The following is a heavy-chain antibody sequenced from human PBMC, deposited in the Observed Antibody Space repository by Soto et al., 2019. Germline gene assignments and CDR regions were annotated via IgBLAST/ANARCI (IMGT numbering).Heavy chain of an antibody. CDR3: ARFRGYCTTGHCAADY. D-gene: IGHD2-8*01. CDR1: GYPISSGFH. Sequence: SETLSLTCVVSGYPISSGFHWGWIRQPPGMGLEWIGNIFHSGTTCYNPSLKSRVTISVDTSKNQFSMNVNSVTAADTAIYYCARFRGYCTTGHCAADYWGQTIVLTGFS. J-gene: IGHJ4*02. CDR2: IFHSGTT. V-gene: IGHV4-38-2*01.